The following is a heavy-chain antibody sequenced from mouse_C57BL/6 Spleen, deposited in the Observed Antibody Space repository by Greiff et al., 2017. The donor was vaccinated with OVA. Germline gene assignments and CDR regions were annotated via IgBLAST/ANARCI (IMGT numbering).Heavy chain of an antibody. D-gene: IGHD2-4*01. CDR3: VRQDDYEDAMDY. CDR2: IRSKSNNYAT. Sequence: DVHLVESGGGLVQPKGSLKLSCAASGFSFNTYAMNWVRQAPGKGLEWVARIRSKSNNYATYYADSVKDRFTISRDDSESMLYLQMNNLKTEDTAMYYCVRQDDYEDAMDYWGQGTSVTVSS. J-gene: IGHJ4*01. CDR1: GFSFNTYA. V-gene: IGHV10-1*01.